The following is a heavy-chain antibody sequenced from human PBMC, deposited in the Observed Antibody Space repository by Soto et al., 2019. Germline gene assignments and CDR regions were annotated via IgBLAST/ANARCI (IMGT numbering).Heavy chain of an antibody. CDR3: AKDLGYSYGYGPVDY. V-gene: IGHV3-23*01. CDR1: GFTFSSYA. J-gene: IGHJ4*02. D-gene: IGHD5-18*01. Sequence: GGSLRLSCAASGFTFSSYAMSWVRQAPEKGLEWVSAISGSGGSTYYADSVKGRFTISRDNSKNTLYLQMNSLRAEDTAVYYCAKDLGYSYGYGPVDYWGQGTLVTVSS. CDR2: ISGSGGST.